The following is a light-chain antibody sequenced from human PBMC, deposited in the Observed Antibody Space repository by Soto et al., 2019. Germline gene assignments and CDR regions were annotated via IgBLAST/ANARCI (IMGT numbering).Light chain of an antibody. V-gene: IGKV3-15*01. CDR3: LQNNSYPVT. Sequence: EIVMTQSPATLTVSPGERATLSCRASQSVSSSLAWYQQKPGQAPRLLIYGASTRATGIPDRFSGSGSGTEFTLTISSLQPEDFATYYCLQNNSYPVTFGQGTKVDIK. CDR2: GAS. J-gene: IGKJ1*01. CDR1: QSVSSS.